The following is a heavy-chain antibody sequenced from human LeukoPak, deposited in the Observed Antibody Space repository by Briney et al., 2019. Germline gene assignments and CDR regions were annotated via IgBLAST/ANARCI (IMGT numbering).Heavy chain of an antibody. CDR2: IYYSGST. D-gene: IGHD3-3*01. CDR1: GGSISGYF. Sequence: SETLSLTCTVSGGSISGYFWSWIRQPPGKGLEWIGYIYYSGSTNYNPSLKSRVTMSVDTSKNQFSLKLSSVTAADTAVYYCARRQSYDFPFYLDYWGQGTLVTVSS. V-gene: IGHV4-59*08. CDR3: ARRQSYDFPFYLDY. J-gene: IGHJ4*02.